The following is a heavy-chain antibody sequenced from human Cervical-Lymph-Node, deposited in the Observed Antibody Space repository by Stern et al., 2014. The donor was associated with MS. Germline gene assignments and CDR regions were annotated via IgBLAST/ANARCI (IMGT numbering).Heavy chain of an antibody. D-gene: IGHD6-13*01. J-gene: IGHJ4*02. V-gene: IGHV4-59*01. CDR3: ARGIAAAAPMGY. CDR1: GGSISSYY. CDR2: IYYSGST. Sequence: VQLVESGPGLVKPSETLSLTCTVSGGSISSYYWSWIRQPPGKGLEWIGYIYYSGSTNYNPSLKSRVTISVDTSKNQFSLKLSSVTAADTAVYYCARGIAAAAPMGYWGQGTLVTVSS.